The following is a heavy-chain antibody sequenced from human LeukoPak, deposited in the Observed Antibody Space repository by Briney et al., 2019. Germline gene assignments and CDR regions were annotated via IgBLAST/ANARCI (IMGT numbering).Heavy chain of an antibody. J-gene: IGHJ4*02. V-gene: IGHV4-39*01. Sequence: SETLSLTCTVSGGSISSSSYYWGWIRQPPGKGLEWIGSIYYSGSTYYNPSLKSRVTISVDTSKNQFSLKLSSVTAADTAVYYRARPMGATGAFDYWGQGTLVTVSS. CDR1: GGSISSSSYY. CDR3: ARPMGATGAFDY. D-gene: IGHD1-26*01. CDR2: IYYSGST.